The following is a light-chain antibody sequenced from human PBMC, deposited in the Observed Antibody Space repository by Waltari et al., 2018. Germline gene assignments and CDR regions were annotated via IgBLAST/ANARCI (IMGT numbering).Light chain of an antibody. CDR3: QSFDTNLSVI. J-gene: IGLJ2*01. V-gene: IGLV1-40*01. CDR1: GSNIGAGYD. Sequence: QSVLTQPTSVSGAPEQGVTISCTGGGSNIGAGYDVHWYQQFPGTAPKLLIFTNTNRPSGGPDRFSGSRAGASASLAITGLQAEDEGYYYCQSFDTNLSVIFGGGTKLTVL. CDR2: TNT.